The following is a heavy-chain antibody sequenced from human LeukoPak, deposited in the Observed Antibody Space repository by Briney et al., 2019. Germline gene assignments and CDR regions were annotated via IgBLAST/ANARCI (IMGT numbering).Heavy chain of an antibody. CDR1: GFAFGNYW. CDR3: ARGQTTFDP. V-gene: IGHV3-7*01. CDR2: IKQDGSQK. D-gene: IGHD1-7*01. J-gene: IGHJ5*02. Sequence: GGSLRLSCKVSGFAFGNYWMSWVRQTPGKGLEWVANIKQDGSQKYYVDSVKGRFTISRDNAKNSLHLQMNSLRAEDTAVYYCARGQTTFDPWGQGTLVTVSS.